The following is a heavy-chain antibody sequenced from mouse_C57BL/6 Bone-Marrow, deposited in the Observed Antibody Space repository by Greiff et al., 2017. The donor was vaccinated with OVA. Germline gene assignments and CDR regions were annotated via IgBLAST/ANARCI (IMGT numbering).Heavy chain of an antibody. Sequence: QVQLKQSGPELVKPGASVKISCKASGYAFSSSWMTWVKQRPGKGLEWIGRIYPGDGDTNYNGKFKGKATLTADKSSSTAYMQLSSLTSEDSAVYFCARGRIYLSYWGQGTTLTVSS. CDR3: ARGRIYLSY. J-gene: IGHJ2*01. CDR1: GYAFSSSW. D-gene: IGHD2-1*01. V-gene: IGHV1-82*01. CDR2: IYPGDGDT.